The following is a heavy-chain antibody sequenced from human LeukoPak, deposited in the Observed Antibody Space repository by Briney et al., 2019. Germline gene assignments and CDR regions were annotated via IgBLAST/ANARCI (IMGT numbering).Heavy chain of an antibody. Sequence: SETLSLTCTVSGGSISSGDFYWSWIRQHPGKGLEWIGYIYYSGTTYYSPSLKSRVTISLDTTKNQSSLKLSSLTAADTAVYYCARALGTGWSQKEWGQGTPVTVSS. V-gene: IGHV4-31*03. CDR2: IYYSGTT. D-gene: IGHD6-19*01. J-gene: IGHJ4*02. CDR1: GGSISSGDFY. CDR3: ARALGTGWSQKE.